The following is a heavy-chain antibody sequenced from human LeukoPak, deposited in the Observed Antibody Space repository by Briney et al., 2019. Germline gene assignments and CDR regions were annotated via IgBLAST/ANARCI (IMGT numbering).Heavy chain of an antibody. Sequence: GGSLRLSCAASGFTFSSYSMNWVRQAPGKGLEWVSYISSSSSTIYYADSVKGRFTISRDNARNSLYLQMNSLRDEDTAVYYCARAEYCSGGSCYGNYYCGMDVWGQGTTVTVSS. CDR1: GFTFSSYS. CDR2: ISSSSSTI. D-gene: IGHD2-15*01. V-gene: IGHV3-48*02. J-gene: IGHJ6*02. CDR3: ARAEYCSGGSCYGNYYCGMDV.